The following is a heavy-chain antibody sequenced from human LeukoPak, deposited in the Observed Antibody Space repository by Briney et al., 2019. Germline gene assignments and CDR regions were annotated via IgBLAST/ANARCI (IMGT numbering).Heavy chain of an antibody. CDR1: GLPIANFA. J-gene: IGHJ4*02. Sequence: GGSLRLSCVASGLPIANFAMHWVRQAPGKGLEWVSLISGDGVSTFYADSVKGRFSISRDNSKNSLSLEMNSLRTEDTAMYYCARESGKFDYWGQGTLVTVSS. CDR3: ARESGKFDY. V-gene: IGHV3-43*02. CDR2: ISGDGVST.